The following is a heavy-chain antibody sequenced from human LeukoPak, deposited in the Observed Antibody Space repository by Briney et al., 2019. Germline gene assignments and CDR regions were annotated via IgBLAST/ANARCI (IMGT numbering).Heavy chain of an antibody. J-gene: IGHJ4*02. D-gene: IGHD6-13*01. CDR2: IYYSGST. CDR3: ASRAAAPFDY. CDR1: GGSISSSSYY. V-gene: IGHV4-39*07. Sequence: SETLSLTCTVSGGSISSSSYYWGWIRQPPGKGLEWIGSIYYSGSTNYNPSLKSRVTISVDTSKNQFSLKLSSVTAADTAVYYCASRAAAPFDYWGQGTLVTVSS.